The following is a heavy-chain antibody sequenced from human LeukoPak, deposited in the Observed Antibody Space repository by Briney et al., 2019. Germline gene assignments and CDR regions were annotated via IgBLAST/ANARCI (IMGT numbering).Heavy chain of an antibody. CDR2: ISAYNGNT. J-gene: IGHJ4*02. D-gene: IGHD5-24*01. Sequence: ASVKVSCKASGYSFTTYAITWVRQAPTQGLEWMGWISAYNGNTNYAQKYQDRVTMTTDRSRSTAYIEVRSLISDDTAVYYCARSLQVGLLEYWGQGTLVTVSS. V-gene: IGHV1-18*01. CDR3: ARSLQVGLLEY. CDR1: GYSFTTYA.